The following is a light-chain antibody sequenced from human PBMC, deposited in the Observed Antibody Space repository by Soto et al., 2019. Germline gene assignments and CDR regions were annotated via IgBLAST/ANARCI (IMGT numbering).Light chain of an antibody. Sequence: EIVMTQSPVTLSASPGESATLSCRASQSVDNNVAWYQQKPGQAPRLLIVGSFARATGIPARFNGGGSGTEFTLTISSLQSEDFAVYYCQQYNNWPFTFGGGTKVDIK. CDR2: GSF. V-gene: IGKV3-15*01. J-gene: IGKJ4*01. CDR1: QSVDNN. CDR3: QQYNNWPFT.